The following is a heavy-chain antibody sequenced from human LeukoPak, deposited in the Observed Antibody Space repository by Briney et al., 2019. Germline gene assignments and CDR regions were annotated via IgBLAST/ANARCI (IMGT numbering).Heavy chain of an antibody. D-gene: IGHD3-22*01. V-gene: IGHV3-11*06. CDR3: ARDYYVTSGGAFDV. J-gene: IGHJ3*01. CDR1: GFTFSNTW. CDR2: ISGSSTFK. Sequence: GGSLRLSCAASGFTFSNTWMSWVRQAPGKGLEWVSYISGSSTFKNYADSVKGRFTISRDTAKNSVYLQMNFVTAEDTAVYYCARDYYVTSGGAFDVWGLGTVVTVSS.